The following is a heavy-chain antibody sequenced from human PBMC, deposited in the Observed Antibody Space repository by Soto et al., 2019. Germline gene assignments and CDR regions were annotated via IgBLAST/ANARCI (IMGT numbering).Heavy chain of an antibody. CDR2: TYYRSKWYN. CDR3: ATSVLWFGETYYYYGMDV. CDR1: GDSVSSNSAA. D-gene: IGHD3-10*01. J-gene: IGHJ6*02. V-gene: IGHV6-1*01. Sequence: SQTLSLTCAISGDSVSSNSAAWNWIRQSPSRGLEWLGRTYYRSKWYNDYAVSVKSRITINPDTSKNQFSLQLNSVTPEDTAVYYCATSVLWFGETYYYYGMDVWGQGTTVTVSS.